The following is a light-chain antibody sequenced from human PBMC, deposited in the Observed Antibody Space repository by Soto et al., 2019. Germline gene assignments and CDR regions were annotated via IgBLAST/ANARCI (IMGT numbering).Light chain of an antibody. J-gene: IGKJ2*01. V-gene: IGKV3-11*01. CDR3: QQRSNWPTYT. Sequence: EIVLTQSPATLSLSPGERATLSCRASQSVSSYLAWYQQKPGQAPRLLIYDASNRATGIPARFSGSGSGTDLHLTISSLEPEDFAVYYCQQRSNWPTYTFGQGTKLEIK. CDR1: QSVSSY. CDR2: DAS.